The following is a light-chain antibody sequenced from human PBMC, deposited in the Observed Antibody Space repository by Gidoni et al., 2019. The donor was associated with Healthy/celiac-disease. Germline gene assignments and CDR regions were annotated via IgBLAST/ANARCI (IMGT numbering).Light chain of an antibody. J-gene: IGKJ5*01. V-gene: IGKV3-11*01. Sequence: EILLTQSPPTLSLSPGARATPSCRASQSVSSNLDWYQQKPGQAPRLLIDPASNRATGITARFSGSGSETDFTLSIISPEPEDFAVYYWQDRSNSITFGQGTRLEIK. CDR1: QSVSSN. CDR2: PAS. CDR3: QDRSNSIT.